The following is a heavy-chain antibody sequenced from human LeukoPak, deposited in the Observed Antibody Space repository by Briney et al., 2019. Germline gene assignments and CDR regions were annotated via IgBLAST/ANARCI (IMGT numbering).Heavy chain of an antibody. CDR1: GFTLRSYA. Sequence: PGGSLRLSCAASGFTLRSYAVSWVRQAPGKGLEWVSAISGSGGSTYYADFVKGRFTISRDNSKNTVYLQMDSLRAEDTAVYYCANAYYSGYVFYYYYGMDVWGQGTTVTVSS. V-gene: IGHV3-23*01. D-gene: IGHD5-12*01. CDR2: ISGSGGST. J-gene: IGHJ6*02. CDR3: ANAYYSGYVFYYYYGMDV.